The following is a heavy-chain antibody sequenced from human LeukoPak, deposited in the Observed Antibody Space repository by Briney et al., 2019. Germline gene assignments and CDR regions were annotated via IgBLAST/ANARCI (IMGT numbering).Heavy chain of an antibody. Sequence: GGSLRLSCAASGFTFSSCETNWVRQAPGKGLEWVSYISSSGDTIYYADSVKGRFTISRDNAKNSLYLQMNSLRAEDTAVYYCARGPSWDIVVVPAAMILFDYWGQGTLVTVSS. CDR2: ISSSGDTI. V-gene: IGHV3-48*03. CDR1: GFTFSSCE. D-gene: IGHD2-2*01. CDR3: ARGPSWDIVVVPAAMILFDY. J-gene: IGHJ4*02.